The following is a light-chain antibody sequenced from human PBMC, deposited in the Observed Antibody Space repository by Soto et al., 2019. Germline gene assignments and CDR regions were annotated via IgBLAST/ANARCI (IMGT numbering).Light chain of an antibody. CDR2: EVS. CDR3: SSYTISSTVV. CDR1: SSDVGSYNR. V-gene: IGLV2-18*02. J-gene: IGLJ2*01. Sequence: QSALTQPPSVSGSPGQSVTISCTGTSSDVGSYNRVSWYQQPPGTAPKLMIYEVSNRPSGVPDRFSGSKSGNTASLTISGLQAEDEADYYCSSYTISSTVVFGGGTKRTVL.